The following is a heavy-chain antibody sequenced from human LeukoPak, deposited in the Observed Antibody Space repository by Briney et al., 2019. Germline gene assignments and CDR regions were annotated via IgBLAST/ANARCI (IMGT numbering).Heavy chain of an antibody. D-gene: IGHD6-19*01. J-gene: IGHJ4*02. Sequence: GASVKVSCKASGYTFTDYALHWVRQAPGQSLEWMGWITTDRGDTQYSQAFQRRITITRDKSASTVSMDLSALRSEDTAVYYCARGGKQWRGGNYFDSWGQGTLVAVSS. V-gene: IGHV1-3*03. CDR2: ITTDRGDT. CDR3: ARGGKQWRGGNYFDS. CDR1: GYTFTDYA.